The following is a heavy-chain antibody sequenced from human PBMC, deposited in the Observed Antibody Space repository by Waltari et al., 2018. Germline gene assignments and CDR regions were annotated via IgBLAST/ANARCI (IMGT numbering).Heavy chain of an antibody. CDR3: TRGLFGRSWTPYY. CDR1: GASVSDYY. Sequence: QVQLQESGPGLVRPSETLSLTCTVSGASVSDYYWNWIRLPPGKGLEWIGTINDSGATYYNPALKRRLTMLMDTSKNQFSLILESVTAADRGLYYCTRGLFGRSWTPYYWGQGTLVTVSS. CDR2: INDSGAT. V-gene: IGHV4-59*02. D-gene: IGHD3-10*01. J-gene: IGHJ4*02.